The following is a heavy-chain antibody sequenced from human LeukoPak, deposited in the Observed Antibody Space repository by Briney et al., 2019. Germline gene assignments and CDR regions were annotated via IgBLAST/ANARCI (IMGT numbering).Heavy chain of an antibody. J-gene: IGHJ4*02. CDR2: ISYDGSNK. V-gene: IGHV3-30-3*01. CDR3: ARDRCSSTSCFYFDY. CDR1: GFTFSSYA. D-gene: IGHD2-2*01. Sequence: GGSLRLSCAASGFTFSSYAVHWVRQAPGKGLEWVAVISYDGSNKYYADSVKGRFTISRDNSKNTLYLQMNSLRAEDTAVYYCARDRCSSTSCFYFDYWGQGTLVTVSS.